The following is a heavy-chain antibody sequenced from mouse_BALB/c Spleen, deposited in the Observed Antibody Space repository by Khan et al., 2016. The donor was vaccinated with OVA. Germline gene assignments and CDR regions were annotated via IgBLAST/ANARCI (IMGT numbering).Heavy chain of an antibody. CDR2: IDPANGNS. V-gene: IGHV14-3*02. D-gene: IGHD1-2*01. CDR1: GFNIKDTY. J-gene: IGHJ4*01. CDR3: AYSLLLDAMDY. Sequence: VQLQQPGAELMKPGASVKLSCTVSGFNIKDTYMHWVTQRPEQGLEWIGRIDPANGNSKYDPKFQGKATLTAATSSNTAYLQLSSLTSEDTSVYYCAYSLLLDAMDYWGQGTSVTVSS.